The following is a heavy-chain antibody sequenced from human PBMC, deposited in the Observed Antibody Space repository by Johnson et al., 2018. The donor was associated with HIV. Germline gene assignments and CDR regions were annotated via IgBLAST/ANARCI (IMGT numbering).Heavy chain of an antibody. CDR3: AKAMVRGGNNAFDI. Sequence: QVQLLESGGGVVRPGRSLRLSCAASAFSFSNYAMGWVRQAPGKGLEWVAVISYDGSNKYYADSVKGRFTISRDNSKNTLYLQINSLRAEDTDVYYCAKAMVRGGNNAFDIWGQGTMVAVSS. CDR1: AFSFSNYA. V-gene: IGHV3-30*04. J-gene: IGHJ3*02. D-gene: IGHD3-10*01. CDR2: ISYDGSNK.